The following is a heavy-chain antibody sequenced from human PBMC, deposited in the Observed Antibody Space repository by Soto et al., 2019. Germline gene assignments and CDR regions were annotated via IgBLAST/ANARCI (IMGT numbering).Heavy chain of an antibody. Sequence: QVHLVQSGAEVKKPGASVKVSCKGSGYAFTTYGITWVRQAPGQGLEWMGWISAHNGNTNYAQKLQGRVTVTRDTSTSTADLELRSLRSDDTAVDYCARGRYGDYWGQGALVTVSS. V-gene: IGHV1-18*01. D-gene: IGHD1-1*01. CDR2: ISAHNGNT. CDR3: ARGRYGDY. J-gene: IGHJ4*02. CDR1: GYAFTTYG.